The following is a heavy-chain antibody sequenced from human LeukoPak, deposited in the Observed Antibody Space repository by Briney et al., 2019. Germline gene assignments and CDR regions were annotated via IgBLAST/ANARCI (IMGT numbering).Heavy chain of an antibody. Sequence: GSLRLSCAASGFTLSGYDMHWVRQATGKHLEWVSAITPAGETYYPGSVRGRFTISREKDKNSLYLQMSSLRAGDTAVYYCVRGGEGSPFYFDYWCQGTLVTVSS. CDR3: VRGGEGSPFYFDY. V-gene: IGHV3-13*01. J-gene: IGHJ4*02. CDR2: ITPAGET. CDR1: GFTLSGYD. D-gene: IGHD3-10*01.